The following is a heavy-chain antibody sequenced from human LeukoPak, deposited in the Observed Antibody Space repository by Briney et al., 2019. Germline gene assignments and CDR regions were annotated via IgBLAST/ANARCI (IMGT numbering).Heavy chain of an antibody. CDR2: INPNSGGT. V-gene: IGHV1-2*06. Sequence: ASMKVSCKASGYTFTGYYVHWVRQAPGQGLEWMGRINPNSGGTNYAQKFQGRVTMTRDTSISTAYMELSRLRSDDTAVYYCARDKEWLRLGDWGQGTLVTVSS. D-gene: IGHD5-12*01. J-gene: IGHJ4*02. CDR3: ARDKEWLRLGD. CDR1: GYTFTGYY.